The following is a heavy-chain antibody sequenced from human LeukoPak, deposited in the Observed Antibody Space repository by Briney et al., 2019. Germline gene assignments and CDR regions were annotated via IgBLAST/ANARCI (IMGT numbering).Heavy chain of an antibody. CDR3: AKAPDSSGFPSYFDS. Sequence: GGSLRLSCAVSGFTFSTFAMNWVLQAPGKGLEWVSSLSDSAVSSYYADSVKGRFTISRDNSKNTLYLQMNSLRAEDTATYYCAKAPDSSGFPSYFDSWCQGTLVAVSS. J-gene: IGHJ4*02. D-gene: IGHD3-22*01. V-gene: IGHV3-23*01. CDR2: LSDSAVSS. CDR1: GFTFSTFA.